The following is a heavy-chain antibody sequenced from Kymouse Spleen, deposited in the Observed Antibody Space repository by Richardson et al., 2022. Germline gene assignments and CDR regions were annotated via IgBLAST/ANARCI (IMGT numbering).Heavy chain of an antibody. D-gene: IGHD3-10*01. Sequence: QVQLQQWGAGLLKPSETLSLTCAVYGGSFSGYYWSWIRQPPGKGLEWIGEINHSGSTNYNPSLKSRVTISVDTSKNQFSLKLSSVTAADTAVYYCAREDYGSGSYGDWFDPWGQGTLVTVSS. CDR3: AREDYGSGSYGDWFDP. CDR1: GGSFSGYY. J-gene: IGHJ5*02. V-gene: IGHV4-34*01. CDR2: INHSGST.